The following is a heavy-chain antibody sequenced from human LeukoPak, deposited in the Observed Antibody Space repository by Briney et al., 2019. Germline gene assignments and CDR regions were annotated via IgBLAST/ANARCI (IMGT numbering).Heavy chain of an antibody. CDR2: IYYSGST. J-gene: IGHJ4*02. CDR1: GGSITSSNYF. CDR3: ARDSCSSTSCRRKFDN. Sequence: KPSETLSLTCTVSGGSITSSNYFWGWIRQSRGMGREWIVSIYYSGSTYYNPSLKSRVTISVETSKIQFSLKLSSVTAADSAVYYCARDSCSSTSCRRKFDNWGQGTLVTVSS. D-gene: IGHD2-2*01. V-gene: IGHV4-39*07.